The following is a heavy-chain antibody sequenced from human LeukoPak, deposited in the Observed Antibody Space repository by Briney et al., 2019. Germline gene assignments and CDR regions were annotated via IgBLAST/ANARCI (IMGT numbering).Heavy chain of an antibody. V-gene: IGHV3-7*01. CDR2: IKQDGSEK. J-gene: IGHJ6*03. D-gene: IGHD3-10*01. CDR3: AKGAFRDQVQGYYYMDV. CDR1: GFTFSSYW. Sequence: PAGSLRLSCAASGFTFSSYWMSWVRQAPGKGLEWVANIKQDGSEKYYVDSVKGRCIISRDNAKNSLYLQMNSLRAEDTAVYYSAKGAFRDQVQGYYYMDVCGKGTTGTVSS.